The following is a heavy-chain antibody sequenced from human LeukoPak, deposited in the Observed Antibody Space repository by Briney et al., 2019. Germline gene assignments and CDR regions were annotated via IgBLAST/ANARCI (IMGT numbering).Heavy chain of an antibody. D-gene: IGHD3-9*01. V-gene: IGHV1-69*13. CDR2: IIPIFGTA. J-gene: IGHJ5*02. Sequence: GASVKVSCKASGGTFSSYAISWVRQAPGQGLEWMGGIIPIFGTANYAQKFQGRVTITADESTSTVYMELSSLRSEDTAVYYCARAYYDILTGYYGNWFDPWGQGTLVTVSS. CDR3: ARAYYDILTGYYGNWFDP. CDR1: GGTFSSYA.